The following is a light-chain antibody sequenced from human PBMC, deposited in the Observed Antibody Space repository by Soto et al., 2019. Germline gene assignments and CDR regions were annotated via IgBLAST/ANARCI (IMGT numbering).Light chain of an antibody. CDR1: SSDIGSYNL. V-gene: IGLV2-23*01. CDR2: EGN. J-gene: IGLJ1*01. Sequence: QSVLPQPASVSGSPGPSITISCTGTSSDIGSYNLVSWYQQHPGKAPKLVISEGNKRPSGISNRFSGSKSDNTASLTISGLQAEDEADYYCCSYAGTFYVFGTGTKLTVL. CDR3: CSYAGTFYV.